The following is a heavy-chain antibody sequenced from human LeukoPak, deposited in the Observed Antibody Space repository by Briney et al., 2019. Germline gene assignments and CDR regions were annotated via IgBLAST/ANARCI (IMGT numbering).Heavy chain of an antibody. CDR1: RGSFSGYY. Sequence: PSETLSLTCAVYRGSFSGYYWSWIRQPPGKGLEWIGEINHSGSTNYNPSLKSRVTISVDTSKNQFSLKLTSVTAADTAVYYCARAPDYWGQGTLVTVSS. J-gene: IGHJ4*02. CDR3: ARAPDY. CDR2: INHSGST. V-gene: IGHV4-34*01.